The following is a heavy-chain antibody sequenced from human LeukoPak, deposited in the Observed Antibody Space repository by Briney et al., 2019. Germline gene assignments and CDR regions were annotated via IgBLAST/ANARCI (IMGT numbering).Heavy chain of an antibody. CDR1: GFTFSNYA. Sequence: GGSLRLSCAASGFTFSNYATSWVRQTPGKGLEWVSGINGGGGTTYYSDSVKGRFTISRDSSKNTLYLQMDSLRDEDTAIYYCASLRYYSNYIWGQGTLVTVSS. D-gene: IGHD4-11*01. V-gene: IGHV3-23*01. CDR3: ASLRYYSNYI. J-gene: IGHJ4*02. CDR2: INGGGGTT.